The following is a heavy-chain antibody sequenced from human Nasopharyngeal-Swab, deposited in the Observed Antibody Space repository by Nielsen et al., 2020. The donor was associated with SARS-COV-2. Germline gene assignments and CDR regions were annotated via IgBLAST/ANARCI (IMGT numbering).Heavy chain of an antibody. D-gene: IGHD4-17*01. Sequence: WVRQAPGQGLEWMGWISAYNGNTNYAQKLQGRVTMTTDTSTSTAYMELRSLRSDDTAVYYCARDKVTRSEYGAYFRTFDYWGQGTLVTVSS. V-gene: IGHV1-18*01. CDR3: ARDKVTRSEYGAYFRTFDY. J-gene: IGHJ4*02. CDR2: ISAYNGNT.